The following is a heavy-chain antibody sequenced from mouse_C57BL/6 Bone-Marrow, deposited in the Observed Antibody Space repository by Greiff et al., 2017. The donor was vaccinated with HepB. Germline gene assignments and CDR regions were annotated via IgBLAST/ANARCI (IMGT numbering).Heavy chain of an antibody. D-gene: IGHD2-5*01. CDR3: TRDYSNYGGGFDY. J-gene: IGHJ2*01. V-gene: IGHV1-15*01. CDR1: GYTFTDYE. CDR2: IDPETGGT. Sequence: VKLQQSGAELVRPGASVTLSCKASGYTFTDYEMHWVKQTPVHGLEWIGAIDPETGGTAYNQKFKGKAILTADKSSSTAYMELRSLTSEDSAVYYCTRDYSNYGGGFDYWGQGTTLTVSS.